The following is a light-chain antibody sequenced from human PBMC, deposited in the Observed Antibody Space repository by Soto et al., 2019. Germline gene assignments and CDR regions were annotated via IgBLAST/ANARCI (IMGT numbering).Light chain of an antibody. J-gene: IGKJ1*01. CDR1: QSVSSSY. V-gene: IGKV3-20*01. CDR2: GAS. Sequence: PGERFTLSCRASQSVSSSYLAWYQQKPGQAPRLLIYGASTRATDVPDRFSGSGSGADFTLSISRLEPEDFAVYYCQQYGSSPPRTFGQGTKVDIK. CDR3: QQYGSSPPRT.